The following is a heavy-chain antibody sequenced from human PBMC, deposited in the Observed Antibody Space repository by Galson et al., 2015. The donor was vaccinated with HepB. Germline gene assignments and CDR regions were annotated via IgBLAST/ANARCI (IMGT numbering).Heavy chain of an antibody. CDR3: AREHGGNSPFDY. V-gene: IGHV3-33*01. CDR2: IWYDGSNK. Sequence: SLRLSCAASGFTFSSYGMHWVRQAPGKGLEWVAVIWYDGSNKYYADSVKGRFTISRDNSKNTLYLQMNSLRAEDTAVYYCAREHGGNSPFDYWGQGTLVTVSS. J-gene: IGHJ4*02. D-gene: IGHD4-23*01. CDR1: GFTFSSYG.